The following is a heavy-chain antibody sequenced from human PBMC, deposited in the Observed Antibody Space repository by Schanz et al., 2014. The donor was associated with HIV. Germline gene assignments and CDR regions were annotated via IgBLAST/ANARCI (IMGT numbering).Heavy chain of an antibody. D-gene: IGHD3-16*01. Sequence: EVQLLDSGGGLVQPGGSLRLSCAASGFTFSSYAMNWVRQAPGKGLEWVSYISTSSNTIYYADSVKGRFTISRDNSRNTLFLQMDSLRVDDTAVYYCAQMGAFAAFDIWGHGTVVTVSS. CDR3: AQMGAFAAFDI. V-gene: IGHV3-48*04. J-gene: IGHJ3*02. CDR2: ISTSSNTI. CDR1: GFTFSSYA.